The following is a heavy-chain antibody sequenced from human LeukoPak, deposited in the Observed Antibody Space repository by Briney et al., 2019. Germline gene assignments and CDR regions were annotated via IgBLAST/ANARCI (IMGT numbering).Heavy chain of an antibody. CDR1: DFTVSNMY. J-gene: IGHJ3*02. D-gene: IGHD3-22*01. CDR3: ARGLFLSGYLDAFDI. Sequence: GGSLRLSCAALDFTVSNMYMTWVRQAPGKGLEWVSLIYSDGRTDYADSVKGRYTISRDNSKNTVYLQMNSLRVEDTAVYYCARGLFLSGYLDAFDIWGQGTVVTVSS. V-gene: IGHV3-53*01. CDR2: IYSDGRT.